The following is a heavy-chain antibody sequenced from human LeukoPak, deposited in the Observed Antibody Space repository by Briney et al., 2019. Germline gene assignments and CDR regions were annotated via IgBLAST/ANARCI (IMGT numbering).Heavy chain of an antibody. J-gene: IGHJ3*02. CDR3: ASSYDSSGYYKSPDAFDI. CDR2: IYYSGST. Sequence: PSETLSLTCTVSGGSISSYYWSWIRQPPGKGLEWIGYIYYSGSTNYNPSLKSRVTISVDTSKNQFSLKLSSVTAADTAVYYCASSYDSSGYYKSPDAFDIWGQGTMVTVSS. D-gene: IGHD3-22*01. CDR1: GGSISSYY. V-gene: IGHV4-59*01.